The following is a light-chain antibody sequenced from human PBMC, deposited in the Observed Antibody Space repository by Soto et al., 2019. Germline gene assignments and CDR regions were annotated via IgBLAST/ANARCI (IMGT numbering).Light chain of an antibody. V-gene: IGLV1-40*01. J-gene: IGLJ3*02. Sequence: QSVLTQPPSVSGAPGQRVTLSCTGSSSNFGARYDVHRYQHIPGKAPKLIIFGNTNRPSGVPDRFSGSRSGTSASLVIAGLQPEDEAHYYCQSYDTRLGAELFGGGTKLTVL. CDR1: SSNFGARYD. CDR3: QSYDTRLGAEL. CDR2: GNT.